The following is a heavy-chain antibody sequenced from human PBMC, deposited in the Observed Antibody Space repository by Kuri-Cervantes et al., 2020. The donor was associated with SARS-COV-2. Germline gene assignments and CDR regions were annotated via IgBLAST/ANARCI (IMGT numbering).Heavy chain of an antibody. CDR1: GGTFSSYA. Sequence: ASVKVSCKASGGTFSSYAIHWVRQAPGQGLEWMAIISPIVGDTTYAQRFRDRVSVTMDTSTSTVYMEVSSLTSEDTAVYYCARSSSGSYSDFEHWGQGTLVTVSS. J-gene: IGHJ4*02. CDR2: ISPIVGDT. D-gene: IGHD1-26*01. CDR3: ARSSSGSYSDFEH. V-gene: IGHV1-46*01.